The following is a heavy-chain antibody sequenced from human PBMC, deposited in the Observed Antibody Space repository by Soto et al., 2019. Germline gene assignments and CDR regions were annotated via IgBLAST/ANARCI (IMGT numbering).Heavy chain of an antibody. Sequence: GGSLRLSCAASGFTFSSYWMHWVRQAPGKGLVWVSRINSDGSSTSYADSVKGRFTISRDNAKNALYLQMNSLRAEDTAVYFCARDGDYYESGGYFLRDAFDIWGQGTMVTVS. V-gene: IGHV3-74*01. CDR2: INSDGSST. CDR1: GFTFSSYW. D-gene: IGHD3-22*01. CDR3: ARDGDYYESGGYFLRDAFDI. J-gene: IGHJ3*02.